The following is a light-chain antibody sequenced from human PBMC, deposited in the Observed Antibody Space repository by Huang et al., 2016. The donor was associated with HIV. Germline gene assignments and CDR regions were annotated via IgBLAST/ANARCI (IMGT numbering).Light chain of an antibody. CDR2: GSS. CDR1: RSVGNS. Sequence: IVMTQSPATLSVSPGERVTLSCRASRSVGNSLAWYQQKVGQPPRLLIYGSSTRATWIAARFSGSGSGTDFSLTISSLQSEDFAVYYCQQYNDWPPWYTFGQGTKVEIK. CDR3: QQYNDWPPWYT. V-gene: IGKV3-15*01. J-gene: IGKJ2*01.